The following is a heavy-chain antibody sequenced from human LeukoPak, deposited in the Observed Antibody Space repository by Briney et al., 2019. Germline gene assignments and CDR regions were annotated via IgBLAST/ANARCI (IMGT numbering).Heavy chain of an antibody. CDR2: FSYSGTT. CDR1: GGSISSNNYY. V-gene: IGHV4-39*01. CDR3: ARHVVGYSYDQPYYFDY. Sequence: SETLSLTCTVSGGSISSNNYYWGWIRQSPGTGLVWIGSFSYSGTTYSNPSLKSRVTISADTSKKQFYLKLSSVTAADTAVYFCARHVVGYSYDQPYYFDYWGQGTLVTVSS. D-gene: IGHD5-18*01. J-gene: IGHJ4*02.